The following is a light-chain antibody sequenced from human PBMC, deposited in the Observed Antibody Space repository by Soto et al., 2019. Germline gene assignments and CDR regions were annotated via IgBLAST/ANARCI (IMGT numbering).Light chain of an antibody. Sequence: QAVVTQEPSLTVSPGGTVTLTCASSTGAVTTAYYPNWFQQKPGQAPRPLIYSTDNKYSWTPARFSGSLLGGKAALTLSGVLPEDEGDYYCLFYYPGGQRVFGGGTKLAVL. CDR1: TGAVTTAYY. CDR2: STD. V-gene: IGLV7-43*01. CDR3: LFYYPGGQRV. J-gene: IGLJ3*02.